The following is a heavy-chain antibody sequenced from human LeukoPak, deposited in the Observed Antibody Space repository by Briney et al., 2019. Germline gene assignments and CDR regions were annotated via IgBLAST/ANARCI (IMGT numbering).Heavy chain of an antibody. J-gene: IGHJ4*02. CDR3: AKDFRSAGGSHHFDY. V-gene: IGHV3-30*02. Sequence: GGSLRLSCAASGFTFSSYGMHWVRQAPGKGLEWVAVIWYGGSNKYYADSVKGRFTISRDNSKNTLYLQMNSLRAEDTAVYYCAKDFRSAGGSHHFDYWGQGTLVTVSS. D-gene: IGHD1-26*01. CDR2: IWYGGSNK. CDR1: GFTFSSYG.